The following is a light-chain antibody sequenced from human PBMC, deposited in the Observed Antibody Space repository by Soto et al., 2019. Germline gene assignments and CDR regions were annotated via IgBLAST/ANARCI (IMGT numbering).Light chain of an antibody. Sequence: QSALTQPASVSGSPGQSITISCTGTSSDVGSYNLVSWYQQHPGKAPKLMIYEVSKRPSGVSNRFSGSKSGNTASLTISGLQAEDEADYYCCSYAYSSTYVFGTGTKVTVL. V-gene: IGLV2-23*02. CDR1: SSDVGSYNL. CDR2: EVS. CDR3: CSYAYSSTYV. J-gene: IGLJ1*01.